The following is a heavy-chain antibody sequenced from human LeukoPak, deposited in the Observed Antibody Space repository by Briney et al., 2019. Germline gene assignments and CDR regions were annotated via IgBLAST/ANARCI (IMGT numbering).Heavy chain of an antibody. V-gene: IGHV3-74*01. J-gene: IGHJ5*02. CDR1: GFTFSGYW. CDR2: IRSDGTST. Sequence: GGSLRLSCAASGFTFSGYWMHWVRQTPGKGLVWVSRIRSDGTSTTYADSVKGRFTVSRDNAKNTLYLQMNSLRAEDTAVYYCTRSDWFDPWAREPWSPSP. D-gene: IGHD3-3*01. CDR3: TRSDWFDP.